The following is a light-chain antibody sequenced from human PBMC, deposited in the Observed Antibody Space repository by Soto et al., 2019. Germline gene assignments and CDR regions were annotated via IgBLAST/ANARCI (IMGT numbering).Light chain of an antibody. CDR1: QSVLYNSNNKNY. J-gene: IGKJ1*01. Sequence: DIVMTQSPDSLAVSLGERATINCKSSQSVLYNSNNKNYLAWYQQKPGQPPNLLIYWASTRESGVPDRFSGGGSGTDFTLTISSLQAEDVAVYYCQQYYSIPRTFGQGTKVEI. CDR3: QQYYSIPRT. V-gene: IGKV4-1*01. CDR2: WAS.